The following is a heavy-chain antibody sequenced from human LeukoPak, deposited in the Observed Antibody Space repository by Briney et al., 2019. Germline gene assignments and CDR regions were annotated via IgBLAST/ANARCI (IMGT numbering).Heavy chain of an antibody. CDR2: IYTSGRT. J-gene: IGHJ4*02. CDR1: GGSISSFY. V-gene: IGHV4-4*09. Sequence: SETLSLTCTVSGGSISSFYWSWIRQPPGKGLGGVGSIYTSGRTNPNPSLKRRVTIQVDTPKGQFSLKLGSVTAADTAVYYCARHDEAAAAFDYWGQGTLVTVSS. CDR3: ARHDEAAAAFDY. D-gene: IGHD6-13*01.